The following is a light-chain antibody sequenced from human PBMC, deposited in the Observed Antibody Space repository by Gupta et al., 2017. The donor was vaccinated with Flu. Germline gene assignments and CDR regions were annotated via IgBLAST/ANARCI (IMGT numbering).Light chain of an antibody. Sequence: ITFTRSGGSISSDYVQGFQQRPGSSPRAGIYVDKNTPSGVPDRFSGSVDSSSNSASLTISGLRTEDEADYYCQCFDSGNHRWVFGGGTKLTVL. CDR3: QCFDSGNHRWV. CDR2: VDK. J-gene: IGLJ3*02. V-gene: IGLV6-57*01. CDR1: GGSISSDY.